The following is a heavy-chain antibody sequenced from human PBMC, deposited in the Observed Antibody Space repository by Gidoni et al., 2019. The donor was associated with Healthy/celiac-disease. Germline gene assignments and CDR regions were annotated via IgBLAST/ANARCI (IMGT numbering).Heavy chain of an antibody. CDR1: GGSISSSSYY. Sequence: QLQLQASGPGLVKPSETLSLTCTVSGGSISSSSYYWGWIRQPPGKGLEWIGSIYYSGSTYYNPSLKSRVTISVDTSKNQFSLKLSSVTAADTAVYYCARDPGNLSYVPWGQGTLVTVSS. J-gene: IGHJ5*02. D-gene: IGHD3-10*02. CDR3: ARDPGNLSYVP. CDR2: IYYSGST. V-gene: IGHV4-39*07.